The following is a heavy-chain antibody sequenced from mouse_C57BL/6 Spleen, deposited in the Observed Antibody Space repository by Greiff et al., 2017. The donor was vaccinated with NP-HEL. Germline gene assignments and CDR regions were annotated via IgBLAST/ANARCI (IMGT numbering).Heavy chain of an antibody. D-gene: IGHD2-1*01. J-gene: IGHJ1*03. V-gene: IGHV2-2*01. CDR1: GFSLTSYG. CDR3: ARNEDGKEGDWYFDV. Sequence: VQLQQSGPGLVQPSQSLSITCTVSGFSLTSYGVHWVRQSPGKGLEWLGVIWSGGSTDYNAAFISRLSISKDNSKSQVFFKMHSLQADDTAIYYCARNEDGKEGDWYFDVWGTGTTVTVSS. CDR2: IWSGGST.